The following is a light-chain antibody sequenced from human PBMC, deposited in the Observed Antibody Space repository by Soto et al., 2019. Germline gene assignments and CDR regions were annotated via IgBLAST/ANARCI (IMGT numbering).Light chain of an antibody. J-gene: IGKJ1*01. Sequence: ESVLTQSPGTLSLSPGERATLSCRSSQSVSSSYLDWYQQKPGQAPRLLIYDASSMGTGIPDRFSGSGSGTAFTLTISRLEPEDFAVYYCQQYGSSPTFGQGTKLEIK. CDR2: DAS. CDR1: QSVSSSY. V-gene: IGKV3-20*01. CDR3: QQYGSSPT.